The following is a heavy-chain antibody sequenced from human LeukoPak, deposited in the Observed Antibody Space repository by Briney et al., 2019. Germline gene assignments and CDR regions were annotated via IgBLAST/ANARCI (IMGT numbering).Heavy chain of an antibody. CDR3: ARLTLYYDFWSGYYKSYYFDY. CDR2: INHSGST. CDR1: GGSFSGYY. J-gene: IGHJ4*02. D-gene: IGHD3-3*01. V-gene: IGHV4-34*01. Sequence: SETLSLTCADYGGSFSGYYWSWLRQPPREGLEWIGEINHSGSTNYNPSLKSRLTISVDTSKNQFSLKLSSVTAADTAVYYCARLTLYYDFWSGYYKSYYFDYWGQGTLVTVSS.